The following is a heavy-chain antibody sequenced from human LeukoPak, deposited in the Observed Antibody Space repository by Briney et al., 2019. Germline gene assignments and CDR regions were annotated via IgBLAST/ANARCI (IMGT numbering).Heavy chain of an antibody. J-gene: IGHJ3*02. CDR3: AKSPQLLWFGELFNDAFDI. CDR2: INREGSST. CDR1: GLTFSSYW. V-gene: IGHV3-74*01. D-gene: IGHD3-10*01. Sequence: GVLRLSCAVSGLTFSSYWMHWVRQAPGKGLVWVSRINREGSSTSYADSVKGRFTISRDNSKNTLYLQMNSLRAEDTAVYYCAKSPQLLWFGELFNDAFDIWGQGTMVTVSS.